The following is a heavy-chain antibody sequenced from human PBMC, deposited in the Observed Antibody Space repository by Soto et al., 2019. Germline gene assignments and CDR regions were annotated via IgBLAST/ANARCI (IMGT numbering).Heavy chain of an antibody. V-gene: IGHV4-59*01. D-gene: IGHD2-8*02. Sequence: QVLLQESGPGLVKTSATLSLTCTFSGASISNDYWRWIRQPPGKRLEYIGFIYSGGSPNYNPSLESRLTLSPATTPNQISLKTKSVNAADTAVYDSARGYWFVRGYGMDVWGRGTTVTVS. J-gene: IGHJ6*02. CDR2: IYSGGSP. CDR3: ARGYWFVRGYGMDV. CDR1: GASISNDY.